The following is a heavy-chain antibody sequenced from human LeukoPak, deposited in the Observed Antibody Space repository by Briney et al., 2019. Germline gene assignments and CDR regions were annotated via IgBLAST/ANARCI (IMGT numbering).Heavy chain of an antibody. D-gene: IGHD1-1*01. CDR3: AREWKGALDF. J-gene: IGHJ4*02. CDR2: INGDGTTP. CDR1: GFTFTSNW. V-gene: IGHV3-74*01. Sequence: AGGSLRLSCTASGFTFTSNWLHWVRQAPGRGLMWVSRINGDGTTPRDADSVKGRFTTSRDNAKNTLFLQMNSLRAEDTAVYFCAREWKGALDFWGQGTLVTVSS.